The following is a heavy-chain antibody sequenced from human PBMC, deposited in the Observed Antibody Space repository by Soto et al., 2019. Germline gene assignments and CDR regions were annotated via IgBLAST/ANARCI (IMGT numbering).Heavy chain of an antibody. CDR3: AKDLFSPKTYYYGSGSYPYDAFDI. Sequence: PGGSLRLSCAASEFVFSSYAMNWVRQAPGKGLEWVSAISGSGGNTYYADSVKGRFTISRDNSKNTVYLQMNSLRAEDTAVYYCAKDLFSPKTYYYGSGSYPYDAFDIWGQGTMVTVSS. D-gene: IGHD3-10*01. CDR2: ISGSGGNT. J-gene: IGHJ3*02. V-gene: IGHV3-23*01. CDR1: EFVFSSYA.